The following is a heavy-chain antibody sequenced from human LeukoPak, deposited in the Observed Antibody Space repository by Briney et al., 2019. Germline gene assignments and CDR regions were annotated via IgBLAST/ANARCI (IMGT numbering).Heavy chain of an antibody. CDR2: IKKDGSEK. CDR1: GFTFSNYW. V-gene: IGHV3-7*03. CDR3: AKGLYCSGGSCYFFDY. D-gene: IGHD2-15*01. Sequence: PGGSLRLSCATSGFTFSNYWMSWVRQAPGKGLEWVANIKKDGSEKYYVESVKGRFTISRDNAKNSLFLQMNSLRAEDTAVYYCAKGLYCSGGSCYFFDYWGQGTLVTVSS. J-gene: IGHJ4*02.